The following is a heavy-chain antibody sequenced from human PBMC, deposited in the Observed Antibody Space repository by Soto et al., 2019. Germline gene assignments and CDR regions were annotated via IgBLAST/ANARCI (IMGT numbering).Heavy chain of an antibody. V-gene: IGHV3-23*01. Sequence: PGGSLRLSCAASGFTFSSYAMSWVRQAPGKGLEWVSAISGSGGSTYYADSVKGRFTISRDNSKNTLYLQMNSLRAEDTAVYYCVLYDTRRTYNWFDPWGQGTLVTVSS. J-gene: IGHJ5*02. D-gene: IGHD3-22*01. CDR1: GFTFSSYA. CDR3: VLYDTRRTYNWFDP. CDR2: ISGSGGST.